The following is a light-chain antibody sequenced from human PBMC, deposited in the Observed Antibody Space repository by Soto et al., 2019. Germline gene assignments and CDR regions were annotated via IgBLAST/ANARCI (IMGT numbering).Light chain of an antibody. J-gene: IGKJ3*01. CDR2: DAS. CDR3: QQRSNWPPLFT. CDR1: QSVSSY. Sequence: EIVLTQSPATLSLSPGERATPSCRASQSVSSYLAWYQQKPGQAPRLLIYDASNRATGIPARFSGSGSGTDFTLTISSLEPEDFAVYYCQQRSNWPPLFTCGPGTKVDIK. V-gene: IGKV3-11*01.